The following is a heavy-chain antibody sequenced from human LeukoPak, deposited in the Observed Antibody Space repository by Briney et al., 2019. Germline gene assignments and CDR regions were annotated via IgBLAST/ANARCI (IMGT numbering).Heavy chain of an antibody. D-gene: IGHD1-7*01. Sequence: GGSLRLSCAASGLSFSSYLMHWVRQVPGKGLVWVSRINTDGSDITYADSVKGRFTISRDNAKNTLYLQINSLRAEDTAVYYCARTGNLLDYWGQGTLVTVSS. CDR1: GLSFSSYL. CDR3: ARTGNLLDY. V-gene: IGHV3-74*01. J-gene: IGHJ4*02. CDR2: INTDGSDI.